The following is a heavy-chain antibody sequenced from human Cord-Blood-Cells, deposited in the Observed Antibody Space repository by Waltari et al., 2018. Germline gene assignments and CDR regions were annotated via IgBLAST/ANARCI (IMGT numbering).Heavy chain of an antibody. D-gene: IGHD3-10*01. CDR2: IYYSGST. Sequence: QLQLQESGPGLVKPSETLSLTCTVSGGSISSSSYYWGWIRQPPGKGLEWIGSIYYSGSTYYNPSLKSRVTISVDTSKNQFSLKLSSVTAADTAVYYCARHRDLAWYFDYWGRGTLVTVSS. V-gene: IGHV4-39*01. J-gene: IGHJ4*02. CDR3: ARHRDLAWYFDY. CDR1: GGSISSSSYY.